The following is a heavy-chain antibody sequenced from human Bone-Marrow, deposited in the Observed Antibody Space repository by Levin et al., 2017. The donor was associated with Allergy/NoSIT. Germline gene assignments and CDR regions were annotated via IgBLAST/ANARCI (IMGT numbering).Heavy chain of an antibody. J-gene: IGHJ4*02. CDR2: IYYSGST. CDR3: ARLSLTFYDILTGYYPPIGTFDY. V-gene: IGHV4-30-4*01. Sequence: PSETLSLTCNVSGGSINSGDSYWSWIRQPPGKGLEWIGYIYYSGSTYYNPSLKSRITISIDTSKSQFSLQLSSVTAADTAVYYCARLSLTFYDILTGYYPPIGTFDYWGQGTLVTVSS. CDR1: GGSINSGDSY. D-gene: IGHD3-9*01.